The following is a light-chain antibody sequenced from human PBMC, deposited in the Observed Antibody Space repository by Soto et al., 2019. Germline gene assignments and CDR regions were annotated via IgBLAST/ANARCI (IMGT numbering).Light chain of an antibody. Sequence: EIVLTQSPGSLSLSPGERATLSCRASQTVSNNYLAWYQQKPGQAPRLLIYGASNRATDIPDRFSDSGSGTDFTLTINRLEPEDCAVYFCQQYGGSPLYTFGQGTKLEI. CDR1: QTVSNNY. CDR2: GAS. CDR3: QQYGGSPLYT. V-gene: IGKV3-20*01. J-gene: IGKJ2*01.